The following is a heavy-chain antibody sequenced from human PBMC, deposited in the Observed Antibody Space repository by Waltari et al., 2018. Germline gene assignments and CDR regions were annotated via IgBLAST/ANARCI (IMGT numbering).Heavy chain of an antibody. Sequence: QMQLQESGPGLVKPSETLSLTCSVFGGSISTSAFHWGWIRQPPGAGLEWLGCSYYNGCTYYSPSLKSRVTISIDPSKNQFSLQMGSLTAADTAVYYCARHNNGWHYDILTAYYNLWGQGTRVLVSS. V-gene: IGHV4-39*01. J-gene: IGHJ4*02. CDR2: SYYNGCT. D-gene: IGHD3-9*01. CDR3: ARHNNGWHYDILTAYYNL. CDR1: GGSISTSAFH.